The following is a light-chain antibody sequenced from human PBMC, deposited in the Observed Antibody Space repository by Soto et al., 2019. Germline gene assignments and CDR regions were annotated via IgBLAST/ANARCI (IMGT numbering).Light chain of an antibody. CDR1: PSVGIN. V-gene: IGKV3-15*01. CDR3: QHYSGWPL. Sequence: EIVLTQSPGTLSVSLGERATVSCRASPSVGINLAWYQQRPGQTPRLLIYDASTRATGVPARFSGSGSGTEFSLTVSSLQAEDSAVYDCQHYSGWPLFGPGTRV. CDR2: DAS. J-gene: IGKJ3*01.